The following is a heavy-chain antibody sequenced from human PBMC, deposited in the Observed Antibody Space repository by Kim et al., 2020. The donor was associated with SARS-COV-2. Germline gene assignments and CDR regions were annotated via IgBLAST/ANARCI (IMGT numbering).Heavy chain of an antibody. Sequence: GGSLRLSCAASGFTFSSYGMHWVRQAPGKGLEWVAVISYDGSNKYYADSVRGRFTISRDNSKNTLYLQMNSLRAEDTAVYYCARSDFDWTRFDYWGQGTL. CDR3: ARSDFDWTRFDY. CDR1: GFTFSSYG. J-gene: IGHJ4*02. CDR2: ISYDGSNK. D-gene: IGHD3-9*01. V-gene: IGHV3-33*05.